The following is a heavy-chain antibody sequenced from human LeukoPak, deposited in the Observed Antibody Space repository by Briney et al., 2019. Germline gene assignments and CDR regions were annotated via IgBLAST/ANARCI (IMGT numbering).Heavy chain of an antibody. CDR2: INHSGST. Sequence: SETLSLTCAVYGGSFSGYYWSWIRQPPGKGLEWIGEINHSGSTNYNPSLKSRVTISVDTSKNQFSLKLSSVTAADTAVYYCARHTLAAAGTWWFDPWGQGTLVTVSS. J-gene: IGHJ5*02. CDR1: GGSFSGYY. V-gene: IGHV4-34*01. CDR3: ARHTLAAAGTWWFDP. D-gene: IGHD6-13*01.